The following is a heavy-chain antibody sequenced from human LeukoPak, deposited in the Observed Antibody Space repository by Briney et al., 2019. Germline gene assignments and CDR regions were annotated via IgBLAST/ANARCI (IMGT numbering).Heavy chain of an antibody. D-gene: IGHD3-22*01. CDR2: IIPIFGTA. CDR1: GGTFSSYA. J-gene: IGHJ4*02. Sequence: GSSVKVSCKASGGTFSSYAISRVRQAPGQGLEWMGGIIPIFGTANYAQKFQGRVTITTDESTSTAYMELSSLRSEDTAVYYCASSYYYDSSGYYEGVDYWGQGTLVTVSS. V-gene: IGHV1-69*05. CDR3: ASSYYYDSSGYYEGVDY.